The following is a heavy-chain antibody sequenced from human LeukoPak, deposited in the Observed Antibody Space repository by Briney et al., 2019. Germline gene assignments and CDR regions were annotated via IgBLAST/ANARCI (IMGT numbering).Heavy chain of an antibody. CDR1: GGTFSSYA. CDR3: ARDQHSSGYWVPDY. CDR2: IIPILGIA. V-gene: IGHV1-69*04. D-gene: IGHD3-22*01. J-gene: IGHJ4*02. Sequence: SVKVSCKASGGTFSSYAISWVRQAPGQGLEWMGRIIPILGIANYAQEFQGRVTITADKSTSTAYMELSSLRSEDTAVYYCARDQHSSGYWVPDYWGQGTLVTVSS.